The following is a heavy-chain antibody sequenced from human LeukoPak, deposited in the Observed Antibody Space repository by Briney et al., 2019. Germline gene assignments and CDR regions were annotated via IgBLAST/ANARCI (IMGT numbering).Heavy chain of an antibody. CDR3: ARARWTSTVTTYYIDY. V-gene: IGHV1-3*01. CDR1: GYIFSDYA. Sequence: ASVKVSCKASGYIFSDYAIQWVRQAPGQGLEWMGWINAGNGKTKYSQKFQGRVTITRDTSASTAYMELSGLRSEDTAVYYCARARWTSTVTTYYIDYWGQGTLVTVSS. D-gene: IGHD4-17*01. J-gene: IGHJ4*02. CDR2: INAGNGKT.